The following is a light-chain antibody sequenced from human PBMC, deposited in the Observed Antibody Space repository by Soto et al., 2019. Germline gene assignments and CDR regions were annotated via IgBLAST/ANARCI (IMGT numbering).Light chain of an antibody. J-gene: IGLJ1*01. CDR2: EVS. CDR1: SSDVGSYNL. Sequence: QSALTQPASVSGSPGQSITISCTGTSSDVGSYNLVSWYQQHPGKAPKVMIYEVSKRPSGVSNRFSGSKSGNTASLTISGLQAEDEADYYCYSYAGSRSDFGSGTKVTVL. V-gene: IGLV2-23*02. CDR3: YSYAGSRSD.